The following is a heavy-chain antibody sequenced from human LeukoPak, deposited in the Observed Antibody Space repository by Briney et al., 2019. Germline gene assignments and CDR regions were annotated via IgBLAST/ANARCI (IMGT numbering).Heavy chain of an antibody. D-gene: IGHD6-6*01. CDR2: INTDNGNR. V-gene: IGHV1-3*04. J-gene: IGHJ4*02. CDR1: GYTFTNYA. CDR3: VRDWGGSSAI. Sequence: ASVKVSCKASGYTFTNYAIHWVRQAPGQGLEWMGWINTDNGNRKYAQRFQGRVTITSDTSASTAHMELSSLTSEDTAVYYCVRDWGGSSAIWGQGTLVTVSS.